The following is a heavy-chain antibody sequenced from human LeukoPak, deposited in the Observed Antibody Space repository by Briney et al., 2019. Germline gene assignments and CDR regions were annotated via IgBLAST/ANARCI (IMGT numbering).Heavy chain of an antibody. J-gene: IGHJ4*02. CDR3: ASSGSYRFDY. CDR2: ITASGTAM. V-gene: IGHV3-48*02. Sequence: GGSLRLSCAAAGFTFSSYSMNWVRQAPGKGREWVSHITASGTAMFYADSVKGRFTISRDNAKNSLYLQMNSLRDEATAVYYCASSGSYRFDYWGQGTLVTVSS. D-gene: IGHD1-26*01. CDR1: GFTFSSYS.